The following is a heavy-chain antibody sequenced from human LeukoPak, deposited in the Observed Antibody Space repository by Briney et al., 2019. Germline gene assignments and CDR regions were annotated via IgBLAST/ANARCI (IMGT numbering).Heavy chain of an antibody. Sequence: KTSETLSLTCTVSGGSISSYYWSWIRQPPGKRLEWIGYIYYSGSTNYSPSLKRRVTISVEKSEKQISLKQSSVTAADTALYYCARGDLAAAGTWFQPWGEGPLVPL. CDR1: GGSISSYY. J-gene: IGHJ5*02. D-gene: IGHD6-13*01. V-gene: IGHV4-59*01. CDR3: ARGDLAAAGTWFQP. CDR2: IYYSGST.